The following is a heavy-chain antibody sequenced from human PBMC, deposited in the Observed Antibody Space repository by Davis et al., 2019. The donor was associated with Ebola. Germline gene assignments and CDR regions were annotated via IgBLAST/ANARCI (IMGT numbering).Heavy chain of an antibody. CDR1: GFTFSDYY. CDR2: ISSGSNYI. V-gene: IGHV3-11*06. CDR3: TRDNLYYYDTTGYHDVFDM. J-gene: IGHJ3*02. Sequence: GGSLRLSCAASGFTFSDYYMSWIRQAPGKGLEWVSYISSGSNYIYYADSVKGRYTISRDNAKNSLYLQMNSLRAEDTAVYYCTRDNLYYYDTTGYHDVFDMWGQGTMVTVSS. D-gene: IGHD3-22*01.